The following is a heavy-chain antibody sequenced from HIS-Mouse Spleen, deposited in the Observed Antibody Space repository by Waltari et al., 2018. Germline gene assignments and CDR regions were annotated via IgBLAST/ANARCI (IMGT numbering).Heavy chain of an antibody. CDR1: GGSISSSSYY. J-gene: IGHJ4*02. CDR3: ARDQLGDSSSFDY. V-gene: IGHV4-39*07. CDR2: SYYSGST. D-gene: IGHD6-6*01. Sequence: QLQLQESGPGLVKPSETLSLTCTVSGGSISSSSYYWGWIRPPPGKGLEWIGSSYYSGSTYYNPSLKSRVTISVDTSKNQFSLKLSSVTAADTAVYYCARDQLGDSSSFDYWGQGTLVTVSS.